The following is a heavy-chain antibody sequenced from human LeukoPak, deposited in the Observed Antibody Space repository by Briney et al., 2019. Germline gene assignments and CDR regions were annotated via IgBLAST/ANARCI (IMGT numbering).Heavy chain of an antibody. V-gene: IGHV3-23*01. J-gene: IGHJ4*02. CDR1: GFTFSSYA. CDR2: ISGSGGST. Sequence: PGGSLRLSCAASGFTFSSYAMSWVRQAPGKGLEWVSAISGSGGSTYYADSVKGRFTISRDNSKNTLYLQMNSLRAEDAAIYYCARDRRLDSFDYGGQGTLVTVSS. CDR3: ARDRRLDSFDY. D-gene: IGHD6-25*01.